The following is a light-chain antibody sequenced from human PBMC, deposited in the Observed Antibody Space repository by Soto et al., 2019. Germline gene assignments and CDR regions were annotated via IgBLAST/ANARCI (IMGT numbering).Light chain of an antibody. CDR3: QSYDSSLSAPYV. V-gene: IGLV1-40*01. Sequence: QSALTQAPSVSGAPGQRVTISCTGSSSNIGAGYDVHWYQKVPGTAPKLLIYGNNNRPSGVPDRFSGSKSGTSASLAFTGLQAEDEADYYCQSYDSSLSAPYVFGTGTKVTVL. CDR1: SSNIGAGYD. CDR2: GNN. J-gene: IGLJ1*01.